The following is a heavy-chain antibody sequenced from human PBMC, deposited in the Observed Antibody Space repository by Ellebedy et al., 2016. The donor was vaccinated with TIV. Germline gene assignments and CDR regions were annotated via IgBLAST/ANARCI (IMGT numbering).Heavy chain of an antibody. CDR3: ARGPTDTAKYSYYGMDV. CDR1: GVSISGYY. V-gene: IGHV4-4*07. J-gene: IGHJ6*02. CDR2: IYPTGDT. D-gene: IGHD5-18*01. Sequence: SETLSLTCTVSGVSISGYYWSWIRQPAGEGLEWIGRIYPTGDTNYNPSLKSRVTMSVDTSKRQISLKLTSVSAADTAVYYCARGPTDTAKYSYYGMDVWGQGTTVVVSS.